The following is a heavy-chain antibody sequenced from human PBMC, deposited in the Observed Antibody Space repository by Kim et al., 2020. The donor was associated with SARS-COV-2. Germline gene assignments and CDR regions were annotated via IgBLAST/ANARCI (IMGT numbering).Heavy chain of an antibody. J-gene: IGHJ6*02. V-gene: IGHV3-15*01. CDR1: GFTFSNAW. Sequence: GGSLRLSCAASGFTFSNAWMSWVLQAPGKVLEWVGRIKSKTDGGTTDYAAPVKGRFTISRDDSKNTLYLQMNSLKTEDTAVYYCTTDWWLLTELLWFSATYGMDVWGQGTTVTVSS. D-gene: IGHD3-10*01. CDR3: TTDWWLLTELLWFSATYGMDV. CDR2: IKSKTDGGTT.